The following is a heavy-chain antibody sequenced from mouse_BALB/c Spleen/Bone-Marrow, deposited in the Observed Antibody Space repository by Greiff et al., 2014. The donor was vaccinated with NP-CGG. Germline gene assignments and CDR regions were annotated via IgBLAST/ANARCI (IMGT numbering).Heavy chain of an antibody. J-gene: IGHJ3*01. CDR1: GFSLTSYG. Sequence: ESGPGLVAPSQSLSITCTVSGFSLTSYGVHWVRQPPGKGLEWLGVIWAGGSTNYNSALMSRLSISKDNSKSQVFLKMNSLQTDDTAMYYCARDGATATLAYWGQGLWSLSLQ. CDR2: IWAGGST. D-gene: IGHD1-2*01. V-gene: IGHV2-9*02. CDR3: ARDGATATLAY.